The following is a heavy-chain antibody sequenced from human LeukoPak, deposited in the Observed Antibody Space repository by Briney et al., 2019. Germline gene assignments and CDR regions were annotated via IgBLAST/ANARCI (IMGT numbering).Heavy chain of an antibody. CDR1: GDSLSRYY. D-gene: IGHD1-26*01. CDR2: ISFSGTT. CDR3: AREWGFAGGSSNVFDI. J-gene: IGHJ3*02. Sequence: PSETLSLTCTVSGDSLSRYYWSCVRQPPGKGLEWIGYISFSGTTNYNPSLKSRVTISIDTSRNQCSLKGRSVTAADTALYYCAREWGFAGGSSNVFDIWGQGTMVAVSS. V-gene: IGHV4-59*01.